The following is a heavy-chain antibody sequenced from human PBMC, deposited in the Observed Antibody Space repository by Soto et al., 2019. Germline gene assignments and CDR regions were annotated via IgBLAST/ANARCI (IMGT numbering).Heavy chain of an antibody. CDR1: GGSISSGCYY. CDR3: ARDVTTMATDY. V-gene: IGHV4-31*03. CDR2: IYYSGST. Sequence: SETLSLTCTVSGGSISSGCYYWSWLSQHPGKGLEWIGYIYYSGSTYYNPSLKSRVTISVDTSKNQFSLKLSSVTAADTAVYYCARDVTTMATDYWGQGTLVTVSS. J-gene: IGHJ4*02. D-gene: IGHD1-1*01.